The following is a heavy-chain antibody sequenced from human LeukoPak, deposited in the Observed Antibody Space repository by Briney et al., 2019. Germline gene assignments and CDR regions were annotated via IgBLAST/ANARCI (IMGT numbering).Heavy chain of an antibody. D-gene: IGHD2-2*01. J-gene: IGHJ5*02. Sequence: SETLSLTCAVSGYSISSGYYWSWIRQPPGKGLEWIGEINHSGSTNYNPSLKSRVTISVDTSKNQFSLKLSSVTAADTAVYYCARAKAPYCSSTSCYGPNWFDPWGQGTLVTVSS. CDR2: INHSGST. CDR3: ARAKAPYCSSTSCYGPNWFDP. CDR1: GYSISSGYY. V-gene: IGHV4-34*01.